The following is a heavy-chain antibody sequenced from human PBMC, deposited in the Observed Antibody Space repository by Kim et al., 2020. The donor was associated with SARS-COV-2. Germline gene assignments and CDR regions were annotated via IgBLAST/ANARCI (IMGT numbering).Heavy chain of an antibody. CDR3: ARDPGGTMIVVYGMDV. CDR2: ISAYNSNT. J-gene: IGHJ6*02. V-gene: IGHV1-18*01. D-gene: IGHD3-22*01. Sequence: APVKVSCKASGYTFTSYGISWVRQAPGEGLEWMGWISAYNSNTNYAQKLQGRVTMTTDTSTSTAYMELRSLRSDDTAVYYCARDPGGTMIVVYGMDVWGQGTTVTVSS. CDR1: GYTFTSYG.